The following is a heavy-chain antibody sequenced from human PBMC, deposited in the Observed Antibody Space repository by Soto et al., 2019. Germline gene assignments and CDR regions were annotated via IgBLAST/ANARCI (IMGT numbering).Heavy chain of an antibody. D-gene: IGHD6-19*01. V-gene: IGHV4-31*03. J-gene: IGHJ5*02. CDR2: IYYSGST. CDR3: ARGRIAVARGTWFDP. Sequence: SETLSLTCTVSGGSISSGGYYWSWIRQHPGKGLEWIGYIYYSGSTYYNPSLKSRVTISVDTSKNQFSLKLSSVTAADTAVYYCARGRIAVARGTWFDPWGQGTLVTVSS. CDR1: GGSISSGGYY.